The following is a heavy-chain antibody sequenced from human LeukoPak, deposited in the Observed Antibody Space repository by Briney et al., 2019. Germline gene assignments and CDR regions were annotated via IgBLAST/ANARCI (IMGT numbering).Heavy chain of an antibody. V-gene: IGHV2-26*01. J-gene: IGHJ3*02. CDR1: GFSLTNARMG. CDR2: IPSNDEK. CDR3: VRIHPMITFGGVIATLAFDI. Sequence: ESGPLLLKPTETLTLTCTVSGFSLTNARMGVSWIRQPPGKALEWLAHIPSNDEKFYSTSLKSRLTVSKDTSKRQVVLTMTNMDPVDTATYYCVRIHPMITFGGVIATLAFDIWGQGTMVTVSS. D-gene: IGHD3-16*02.